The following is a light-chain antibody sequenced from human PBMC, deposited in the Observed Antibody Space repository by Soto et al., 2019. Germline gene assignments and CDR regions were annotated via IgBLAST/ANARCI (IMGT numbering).Light chain of an antibody. CDR1: QSVDSSY. J-gene: IGKJ2*01. CDR3: QQYGASSFT. CDR2: ATS. Sequence: PGERATLSFRASQSVDSSYLSWYQHKPGQAPRLLIYATSSRATGIPDRFSGSVSGTDFTLTISRLEPEDFAVYYCQQYGASSFTFGQGTNLESK. V-gene: IGKV3-20*01.